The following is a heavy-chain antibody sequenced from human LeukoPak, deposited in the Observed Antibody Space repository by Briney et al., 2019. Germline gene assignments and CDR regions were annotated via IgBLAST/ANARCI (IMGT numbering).Heavy chain of an antibody. Sequence: PGGSLRLSCTGSEFSVSAYEMNWVRQAPGKGLEWISYISTSGSTIQYADSVKGRFTISRDNAKNALHLQMNSLGVSDTAVYYCATTRERDWLDPWGQGTLVTVSS. V-gene: IGHV3-48*03. CDR3: ATTRERDWLDP. CDR1: EFSVSAYE. CDR2: ISTSGSTI. J-gene: IGHJ5*02. D-gene: IGHD6-6*01.